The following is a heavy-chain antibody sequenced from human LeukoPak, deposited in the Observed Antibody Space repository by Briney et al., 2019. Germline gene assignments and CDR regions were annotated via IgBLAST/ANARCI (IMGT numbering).Heavy chain of an antibody. CDR2: IQDDASTR. V-gene: IGHV3-33*05. D-gene: IGHD2-21*01. J-gene: IGHJ4*02. Sequence: GGSLRLSCTASGFIFSHYGMHWVRQAPGKGLEWVAVIQDDASTRNYVDSVKGRFTISRDNSENTVFLQMDSLRVEDTAVYYCARELSQIVWGGLDYGGQGTLVSVSS. CDR1: GFIFSHYG. CDR3: ARELSQIVWGGLDY.